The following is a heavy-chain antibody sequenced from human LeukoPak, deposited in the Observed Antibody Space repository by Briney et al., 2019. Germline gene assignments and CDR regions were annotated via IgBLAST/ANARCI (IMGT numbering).Heavy chain of an antibody. J-gene: IGHJ2*01. D-gene: IGHD3-22*01. CDR2: ISGSGGST. CDR1: GFTFSSYA. Sequence: GGSLTLSCAASGFTFSSYAMSWVRQAPGKGLEWVSAISGSGGSTYYADSVKGRFTISRDNSKNTLYLEMNSLRAEDTAVYYCAKGPPTYYYDSSGPRRSDWYFDLGGRGTLVTVSA. V-gene: IGHV3-23*01. CDR3: AKGPPTYYYDSSGPRRSDWYFDL.